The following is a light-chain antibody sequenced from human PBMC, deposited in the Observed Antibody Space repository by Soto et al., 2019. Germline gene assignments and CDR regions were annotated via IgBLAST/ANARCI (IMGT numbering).Light chain of an antibody. J-gene: IGKJ1*01. V-gene: IGKV3-11*01. CDR1: QSVDSY. CDR2: GAS. CDR3: LQYHNLWA. Sequence: EIVLTQSPASLSLSPGERATVSCRASQSVDSYLVWYQQKPGQAPRLLIFGASNRATGIPARFGGSGSGTDFTLTISSLQSEDFTVYSCLQYHNLWAFGQGTKVDIK.